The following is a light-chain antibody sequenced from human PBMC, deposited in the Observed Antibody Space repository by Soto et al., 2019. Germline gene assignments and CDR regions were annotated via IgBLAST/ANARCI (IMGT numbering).Light chain of an antibody. CDR1: SSDVGAYKY. J-gene: IGLJ3*02. V-gene: IGLV2-8*01. CDR3: TSYVGNDIWV. CDR2: EVT. Sequence: QSALTQPPSASGSPGQSVTISCTGTSSDVGAYKYVSWYQQYPGKAPKLMMYEVTKRPSGVPDRVSGSKSGNTASLTVSGLQDEDEADYYCTSYVGNDIWVFGGGTKLTVL.